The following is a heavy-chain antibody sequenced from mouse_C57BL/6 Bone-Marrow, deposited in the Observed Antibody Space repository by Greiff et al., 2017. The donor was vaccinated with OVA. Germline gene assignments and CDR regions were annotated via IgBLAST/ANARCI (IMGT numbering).Heavy chain of an antibody. D-gene: IGHD2-1*01. CDR1: GYTFTDYY. CDR3: ARPYGNDFDY. CDR2: INPYNGGT. Sequence: VQLQQSGPVLVKPGASVKMSCKASGYTFTDYYMNWVKQSHGKSLEWIGVINPYNGGTSYNQKFKGKATLTVDKSSSTAYMELNSLTSEDSAVYYCARPYGNDFDYWGQGTTLTVSS. V-gene: IGHV1-19*01. J-gene: IGHJ2*01.